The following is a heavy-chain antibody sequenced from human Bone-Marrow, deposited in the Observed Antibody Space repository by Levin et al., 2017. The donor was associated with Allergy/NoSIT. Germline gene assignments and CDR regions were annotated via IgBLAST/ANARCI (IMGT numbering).Heavy chain of an antibody. CDR1: GFTFSNFA. Sequence: GGSLRLSCAASGFTFSNFAMHWVRQAPGKGLEWVAAIPHDGANTYYQDPVRGRFTISRDNSKNTLFGEMNSLRVEDTAVYYCARGPGLAVGKGYFDSWGQGTLVTVSS. CDR3: ARGPGLAVGKGYFDS. J-gene: IGHJ5*01. D-gene: IGHD6-19*01. CDR2: IPHDGANT. V-gene: IGHV3-30-3*01.